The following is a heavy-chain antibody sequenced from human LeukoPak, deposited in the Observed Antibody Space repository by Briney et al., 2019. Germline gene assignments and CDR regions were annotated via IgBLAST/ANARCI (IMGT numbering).Heavy chain of an antibody. D-gene: IGHD3-22*01. J-gene: IGHJ5*02. Sequence: GGSLRLSCAASGFTFGSYSMNWVRQAPGKGLEWVSSISSSSSYIYYADSVKGRFTISRDNAKNSLYLQMNSLRAEDTAVYYCARGRDSRFDPWGQGTLVTVSS. CDR3: ARGRDSRFDP. V-gene: IGHV3-21*01. CDR1: GFTFGSYS. CDR2: ISSSSSYI.